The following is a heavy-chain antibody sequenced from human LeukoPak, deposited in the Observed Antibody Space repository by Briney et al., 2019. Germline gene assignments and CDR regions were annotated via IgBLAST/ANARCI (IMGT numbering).Heavy chain of an antibody. CDR3: TRDSGYCRFDY. D-gene: IGHD3-22*01. Sequence: GGSLRLSREDSGFTFSSHWMSWVRQAPGKGLEWVANMNQDGSEKSYVDSVKGRFTISRDNAKKSVYLQMNSLRAEDTAVYYCTRDSGYCRFDYWGQGTLVTVSA. J-gene: IGHJ4*02. V-gene: IGHV3-7*01. CDR2: MNQDGSEK. CDR1: GFTFSSHW.